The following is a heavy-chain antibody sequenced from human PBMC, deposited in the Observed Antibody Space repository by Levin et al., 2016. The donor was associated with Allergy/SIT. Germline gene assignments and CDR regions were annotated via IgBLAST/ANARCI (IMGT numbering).Heavy chain of an antibody. CDR3: ARDGIAVAGTSYYYGMDV. CDR2: IYTSGST. Sequence: GKGLEWIGRIYTSGSTNYNPSLKSRVTMSVDTSKNQFSLKLSSVTAADTAVYYCARDGIAVAGTSYYYGMDVWGQGTTVTVSS. J-gene: IGHJ6*02. V-gene: IGHV4-4*07. D-gene: IGHD6-19*01.